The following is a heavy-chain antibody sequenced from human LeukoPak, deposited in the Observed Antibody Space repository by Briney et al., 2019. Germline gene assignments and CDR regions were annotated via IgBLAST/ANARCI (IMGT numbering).Heavy chain of an antibody. Sequence: SETLSLTCAVYGGSFSGYYWSWIRQPPGKGLEWIGEINHSGSTNYNPSLKSRVTMSVDMSKNQFSLNLRSMTAADTAVYYCATSPRVTFFDYWGRGTLVTVSS. CDR1: GGSFSGYY. D-gene: IGHD3-16*01. V-gene: IGHV4-34*01. CDR2: INHSGST. CDR3: ATSPRVTFFDY. J-gene: IGHJ4*02.